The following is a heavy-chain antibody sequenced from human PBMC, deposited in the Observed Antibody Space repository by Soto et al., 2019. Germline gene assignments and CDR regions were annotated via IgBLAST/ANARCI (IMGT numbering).Heavy chain of an antibody. Sequence: LRLSCAASGFTFSDYAMSWVRQAPGKGLEWVSTISGSGGNTYYADSVKGRFTISRDNSKNTLFLEMNTPRAVDTAVYYCAKDQRPGLSTPYFDYWGQGTLVTVSS. V-gene: IGHV3-23*01. CDR1: GFTFSDYA. CDR2: ISGSGGNT. CDR3: AKDQRPGLSTPYFDY. J-gene: IGHJ4*02.